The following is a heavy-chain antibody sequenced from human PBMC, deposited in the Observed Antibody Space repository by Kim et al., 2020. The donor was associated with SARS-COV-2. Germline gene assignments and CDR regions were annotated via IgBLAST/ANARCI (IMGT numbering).Heavy chain of an antibody. J-gene: IGHJ4*02. CDR2: ISGSGGGT. V-gene: IGHV3-23*01. Sequence: GGSLRLSCAASGFTFTNYAMTWVRQAPGKGLEWVSAISGSGGGTHYADSVKGRFTISRDNSKNTLFLQMNGLRADDTAVYYCAKVGGTNSGWYYRPLDVGHWGQGTVVTVSS. CDR3: AKVGGTNSGWYYRPLDVGH. D-gene: IGHD6-19*01. CDR1: GFTFTNYA.